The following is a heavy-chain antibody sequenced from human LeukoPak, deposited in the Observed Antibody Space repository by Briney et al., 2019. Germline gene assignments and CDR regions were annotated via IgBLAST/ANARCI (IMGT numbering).Heavy chain of an antibody. D-gene: IGHD6-19*01. CDR3: ARDRRSCGDSDAFDI. J-gene: IGHJ3*02. V-gene: IGHV1-18*04. CDR1: GYTFTSYG. Sequence: GASVKVSCKASGYTFTSYGISWVRQAPGQGLEWMGWISAYNGNTNYAQKLQGRVTMTTDTSTSTAYMERRSLRSDDTAVYYCARDRRSCGDSDAFDIWGQGTMVTVSS. CDR2: ISAYNGNT.